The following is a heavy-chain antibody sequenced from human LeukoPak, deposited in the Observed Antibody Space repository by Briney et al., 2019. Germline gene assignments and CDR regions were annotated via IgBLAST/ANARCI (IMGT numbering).Heavy chain of an antibody. CDR3: ARLNYYYYGMDV. CDR2: IYYSGKT. Sequence: SETLSLTCTVSGGSISSSSYYWGWVRQPPGKGLEWIGSIYYSGKTYYNSSLKSRVTISVDTSKNQFSLRLSSVTAADTAVYYCARLNYYYYGMDVWGQGTTVTVSS. J-gene: IGHJ6*02. CDR1: GGSISSSSYY. V-gene: IGHV4-39*01.